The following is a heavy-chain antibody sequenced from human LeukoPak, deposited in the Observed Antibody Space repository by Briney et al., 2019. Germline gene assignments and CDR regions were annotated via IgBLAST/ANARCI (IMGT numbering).Heavy chain of an antibody. CDR1: GFTFSSYW. D-gene: IGHD1-26*01. J-gene: IGHJ4*02. CDR2: IKQDGSEK. CDR3: ARGGRVGAIGVNGVKY. Sequence: GGSLRLSCAASGFTFSSYWMSWVRQAPGKGLEWVANIKQDGSEKYYVDSVKGRFTISRDNAKNSLYLQMNSLRAGDTAVYYCARGGRVGAIGVNGVKYWGQGTLVTVSS. V-gene: IGHV3-7*04.